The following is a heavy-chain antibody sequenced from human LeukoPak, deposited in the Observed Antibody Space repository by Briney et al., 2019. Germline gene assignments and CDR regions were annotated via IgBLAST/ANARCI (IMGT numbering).Heavy chain of an antibody. CDR1: GGSFSGYY. V-gene: IGHV4-34*01. Sequence: SEALSLTCAVYGGSFSGYYWSWIRQPPGKGLEWIGEINHTGSTNYNPSLKSRVTISVDTSKNQFSLKLSSVTAADTAVYYCARGLIYCSSTSCYRVPTAFDIWGQGTMVTVSS. CDR3: ARGLIYCSSTSCYRVPTAFDI. J-gene: IGHJ3*02. CDR2: INHTGST. D-gene: IGHD2-2*01.